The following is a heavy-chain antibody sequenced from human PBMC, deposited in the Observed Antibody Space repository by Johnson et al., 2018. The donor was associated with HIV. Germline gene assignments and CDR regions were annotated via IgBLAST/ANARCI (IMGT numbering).Heavy chain of an antibody. CDR1: GITVSSNY. CDR2: IFSVGNT. CDR3: ARRCSSSSCSHGAFDI. V-gene: IGHV3-66*04. D-gene: IGHD2-2*01. Sequence: MQLVESGGGLVQPGGSLRLSCAASGITVSSNYMNWVRQAPGKGLEWVSLIFSVGNTYYADSVKGRFTISRDGSKNTLFLQMNSLRAEDMAVYYCARRCSSSSCSHGAFDIWGQGTVVTVSS. J-gene: IGHJ3*02.